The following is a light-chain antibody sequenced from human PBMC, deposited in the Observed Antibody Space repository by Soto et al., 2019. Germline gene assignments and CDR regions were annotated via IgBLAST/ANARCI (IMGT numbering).Light chain of an antibody. Sequence: QAVVTQPPSVSGAPGQRVTISCTGSSSNIGAGHDVHWYQQFPGTAPKLLIYANTNRPSGVPDRFSASKSGTSASLAITGLKAEDEADYYCQSYDTSLTYYVFGAGTKLTVL. CDR2: ANT. V-gene: IGLV1-40*01. J-gene: IGLJ1*01. CDR1: SSNIGAGHD. CDR3: QSYDTSLTYYV.